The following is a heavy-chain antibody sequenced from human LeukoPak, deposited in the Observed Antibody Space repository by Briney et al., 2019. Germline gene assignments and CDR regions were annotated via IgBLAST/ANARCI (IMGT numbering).Heavy chain of an antibody. Sequence: PGGYLRRSCAASRFTFSTYAMHWVRQAPGKGLEWVAGISNDGTNEDHADSVKGRFTISRDNSKNTLYLQMNSLRDEDTAIYYCARDRIAVAGMGAFQHWGQGTLVTVSS. CDR2: ISNDGTNE. V-gene: IGHV3-30-3*01. CDR3: ARDRIAVAGMGAFQH. J-gene: IGHJ1*01. D-gene: IGHD6-19*01. CDR1: RFTFSTYA.